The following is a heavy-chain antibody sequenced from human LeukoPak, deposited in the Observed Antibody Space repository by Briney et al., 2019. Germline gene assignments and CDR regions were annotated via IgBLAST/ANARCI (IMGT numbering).Heavy chain of an antibody. Sequence: GRSLRLSCAASGFTFSRHGMHWVRQAPGKGLEWVAVIGDTGRAKYYADSVEGRFTASRDNFKNTLYLQMNSLRAEDTAVYYCARAPPYSSGWTPGRYFDYWGQGTLVTVSS. D-gene: IGHD6-19*01. CDR1: GFTFSRHG. CDR3: ARAPPYSSGWTPGRYFDY. V-gene: IGHV3-30*03. CDR2: IGDTGRAK. J-gene: IGHJ4*02.